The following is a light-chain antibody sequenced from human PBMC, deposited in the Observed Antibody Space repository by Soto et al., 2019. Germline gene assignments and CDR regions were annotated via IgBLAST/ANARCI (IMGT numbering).Light chain of an antibody. CDR3: QQYGSSRFT. CDR2: GAS. CDR1: QSVSSNY. Sequence: EFVLTQSPGTLSLSPGERATLSCRASQSVSSNYLAWYQQKPGQAPRLLIYGASSRATGIPDRFSGRGSGTDFTLTISRLEPEDFAVYYCQQYGSSRFTFGPGTKVDIK. V-gene: IGKV3-20*01. J-gene: IGKJ3*01.